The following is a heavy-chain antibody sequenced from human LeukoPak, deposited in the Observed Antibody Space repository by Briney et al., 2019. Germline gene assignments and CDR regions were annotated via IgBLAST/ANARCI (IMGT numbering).Heavy chain of an antibody. CDR3: ARGEIASGYDWGFDY. V-gene: IGHV4-59*01. CDR1: GGSISSYY. Sequence: PSETLSLTCTVSGGSISSYYWSWLRQPPGKGLEWIGYIYYSGSTNYNPSLKSRVTISVDTSKNQFSLKLSSVTAADTAVYYCARGEIASGYDWGFDYWGQGTLVTVSS. CDR2: IYYSGST. J-gene: IGHJ4*02. D-gene: IGHD5-12*01.